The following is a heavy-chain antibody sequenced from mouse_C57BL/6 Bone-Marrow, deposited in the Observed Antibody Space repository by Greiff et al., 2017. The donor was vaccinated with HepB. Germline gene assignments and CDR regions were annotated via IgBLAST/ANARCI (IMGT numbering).Heavy chain of an antibody. CDR3: ARGSDDYAMDY. D-gene: IGHD6-1*01. CDR2: ISDGGSYT. V-gene: IGHV5-4*03. Sequence: EVKLEESGGGLVKPGGSLKLSCAASGFTFSSYAMSWVRQTPEKRLEWVATISDGGSYTYYPDNVKGRFTISRDNAKTNLYLQMSHLKSEDTAMYYCARGSDDYAMDYWGQGTSVTVSS. CDR1: GFTFSSYA. J-gene: IGHJ4*01.